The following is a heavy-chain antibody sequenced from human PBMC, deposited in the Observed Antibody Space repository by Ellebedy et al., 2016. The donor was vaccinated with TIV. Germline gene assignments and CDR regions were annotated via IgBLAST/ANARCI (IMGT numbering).Heavy chain of an antibody. CDR3: ARDYDSSGYPWFDP. Sequence: SVKVSXKASGGTFSSYAISWVRQAPGQGLEWMGGIIPIFGTANYAQKFQGRVTITADKSTSTAYMELSSLRSEDTAVYYCARDYDSSGYPWFDPWGQGTLVTVSS. J-gene: IGHJ5*02. D-gene: IGHD3-22*01. V-gene: IGHV1-69*06. CDR2: IIPIFGTA. CDR1: GGTFSSYA.